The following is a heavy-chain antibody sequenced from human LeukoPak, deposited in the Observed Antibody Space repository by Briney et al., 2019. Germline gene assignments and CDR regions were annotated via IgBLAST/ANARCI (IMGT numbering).Heavy chain of an antibody. CDR3: AKEATASYRISAFDV. CDR1: GVTFGNYA. D-gene: IGHD1-14*01. J-gene: IGHJ3*01. CDR2: LSGSGTIM. Sequence: PGGSLRLSCVGSGVTFGNYAMSWVCQGPGKGLEWVSSLSGSGTIMNYAASVKGRFTISRDNSKSTLYLQLNNLGAEDTALYYCAKEATASYRISAFDVWGHGTMVIVSS. V-gene: IGHV3-23*01.